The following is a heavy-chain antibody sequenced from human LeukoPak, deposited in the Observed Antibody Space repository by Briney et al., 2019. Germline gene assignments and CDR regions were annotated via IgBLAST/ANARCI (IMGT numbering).Heavy chain of an antibody. CDR2: ISWNCGSI. J-gene: IGHJ3*02. V-gene: IGHV3-9*01. Sequence: GGSLRLSCAASGFTFDDYAMHWVRQAPGKGLEWVSGISWNCGSIGYADSVKGRFTISRDNAKNSLYLQMNSLRAEDTALYYCAKDIGVDTASSDAFDIWGQGTMVTVSS. CDR3: AKDIGVDTASSDAFDI. D-gene: IGHD5-18*01. CDR1: GFTFDDYA.